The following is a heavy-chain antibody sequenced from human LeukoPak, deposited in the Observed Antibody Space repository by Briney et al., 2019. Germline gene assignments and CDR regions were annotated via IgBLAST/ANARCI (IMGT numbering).Heavy chain of an antibody. CDR1: GYTFTGYY. J-gene: IGHJ3*02. Sequence: GASVKVSCKASGYTFTGYYMHWVRQAPGQGLEWMGWINPNSGGTNYAQKFQGRVTMTRDTSISTAYMELSSLRSEDTAVYYCARAGIQLWLDAFDIWGQGTMVTVSS. D-gene: IGHD5-18*01. V-gene: IGHV1-2*02. CDR2: INPNSGGT. CDR3: ARAGIQLWLDAFDI.